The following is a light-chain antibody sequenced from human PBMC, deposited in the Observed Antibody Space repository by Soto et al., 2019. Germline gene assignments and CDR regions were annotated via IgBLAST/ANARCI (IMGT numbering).Light chain of an antibody. CDR2: DAS. V-gene: IGKV3-20*01. CDR1: RSVSSSS. J-gene: IGKJ4*01. CDR3: QQYGTSPPRST. Sequence: EIVLTQSPGTLSLSPGERATLSCRASRSVSSSSLAWYQQKPGQAPRLLIYDASSRATGIPDRFSGRGSGTDFTLTISRLEPEDFAVYYCQQYGTSPPRSTFGGGTKVEIK.